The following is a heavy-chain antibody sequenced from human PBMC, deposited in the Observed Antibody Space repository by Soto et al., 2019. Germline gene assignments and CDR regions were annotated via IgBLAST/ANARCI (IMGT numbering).Heavy chain of an antibody. CDR1: GGSFSGNY. J-gene: IGHJ4*02. Sequence: QVQLQQWGAGLLKPSETLSLTCAVYGGSFSGNYWSWIRQPPGKGLEWIGEINRGGDTNFKPSLNNRVTLSPDTSKNQFYLKVNSVTAADTAVYYCARGYGSGSYYAYWGQGTLVTVSS. CDR3: ARGYGSGSYYAY. CDR2: INRGGDT. D-gene: IGHD3-10*01. V-gene: IGHV4-34*01.